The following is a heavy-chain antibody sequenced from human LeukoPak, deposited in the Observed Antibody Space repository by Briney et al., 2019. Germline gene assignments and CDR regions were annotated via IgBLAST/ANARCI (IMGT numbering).Heavy chain of an antibody. CDR2: IIGSGGYT. Sequence: GGSLRLSCTASGFTFGSYTLNWVRQAPGKGLEWVSAIIGSGGYTYYADSVKGRFTISRDNSKNTLSLRMDSLRAEDTAVYYCVKLRGIYLDFDYWGQGTLVTVSS. J-gene: IGHJ4*02. CDR3: VKLRGIYLDFDY. CDR1: GFTFGSYT. D-gene: IGHD1-26*01. V-gene: IGHV3-23*01.